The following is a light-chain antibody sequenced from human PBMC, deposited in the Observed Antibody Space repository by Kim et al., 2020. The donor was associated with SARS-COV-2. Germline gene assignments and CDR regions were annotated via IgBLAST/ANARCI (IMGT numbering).Light chain of an antibody. J-gene: IGLJ2*01. CDR1: SGHSTYA. V-gene: IGLV4-69*01. CDR2: LDSERTH. CDR3: QAWGTAIRV. Sequence: SVQLPCTLSSGHSTYATPGHQQRPGKCPRFLVRLDSERTHTRGDGIPDRFSGSSSGSEHYLSISSLQSEDEADYYCQAWGTAIRVFGGGTKLSVL.